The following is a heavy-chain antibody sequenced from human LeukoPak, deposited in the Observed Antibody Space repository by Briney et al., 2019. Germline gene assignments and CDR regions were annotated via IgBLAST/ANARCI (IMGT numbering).Heavy chain of an antibody. Sequence: ASVKVSCKASGYTFTDYNMFWVRQAPGQGLEWMGWINPNSGDTEYAQKFLGRVTMSRDTAISTAYMEMRRLRSDDTAVYYCASKYYDASGSREAFDVWGQGTMVTVS. CDR3: ASKYYDASGSREAFDV. V-gene: IGHV1-2*02. CDR2: INPNSGDT. CDR1: GYTFTDYN. D-gene: IGHD3-22*01. J-gene: IGHJ3*01.